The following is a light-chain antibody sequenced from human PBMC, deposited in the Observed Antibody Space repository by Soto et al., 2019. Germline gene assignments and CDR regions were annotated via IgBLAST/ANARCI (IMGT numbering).Light chain of an antibody. V-gene: IGKV3-20*01. CDR1: QDVSSSY. CDR3: QQYGSSPT. J-gene: IGKJ1*01. Sequence: EIILTQSPDTLSLSPGERATLSCRASQDVSSSYLAWYQQKLGQAPRLLMYGTSNRATGIPDRFSGSGSGTDFTLTISRLEAKDFAVYYCQQYGSSPTFGQGTKVDIK. CDR2: GTS.